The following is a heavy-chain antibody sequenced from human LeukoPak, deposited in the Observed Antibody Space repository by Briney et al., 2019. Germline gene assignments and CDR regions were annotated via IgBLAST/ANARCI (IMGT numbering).Heavy chain of an antibody. CDR1: GGSFGGYY. D-gene: IGHD6-13*01. Sequence: SETLSLTCAVYGGSFGGYYWSWIRQPPGKGLEWIGEINHSGSTDYNPSLKSRVTISVDTSKNQFSLKLSSVTAADTAVYYCARVGPWNGYSSSWLYYFDYWGQGTLVTVSS. CDR3: ARVGPWNGYSSSWLYYFDY. CDR2: INHSGST. V-gene: IGHV4-34*01. J-gene: IGHJ4*02.